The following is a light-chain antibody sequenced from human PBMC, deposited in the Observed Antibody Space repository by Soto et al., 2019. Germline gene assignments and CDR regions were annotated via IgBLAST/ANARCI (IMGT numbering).Light chain of an antibody. CDR2: YDD. J-gene: IGLJ2*01. V-gene: IGLV1-36*01. CDR1: SSNIGNNA. CDR3: AAWDDSLNAVV. Sequence: QAVVTQPPSVSEAPRQRVTISCSGSSSNIGNNAVNWYQQFPGKAPKLLIYYDDLLPSGVSDRFSGSKSGTSASLAISGLQSEDEADYYCAAWDDSLNAVVFGGGTKVTVL.